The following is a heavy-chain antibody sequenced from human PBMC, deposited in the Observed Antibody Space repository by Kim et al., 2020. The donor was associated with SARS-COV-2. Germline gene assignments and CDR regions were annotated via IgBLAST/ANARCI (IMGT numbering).Heavy chain of an antibody. CDR2: ISYDGSNK. CDR1: GFTFSSYA. Sequence: GGSLRLSCAASGFTFSSYAMHWVRQAPGKGLEWVAVISYDGSNKYYADSVKGRFTISRDNSKNTLYLQMNSPRAEDTAVYYCAREAYSSGWYPTETPFD. CDR3: AREAYSSGWYPTETPFD. V-gene: IGHV3-30-3*01. D-gene: IGHD6-19*01. J-gene: IGHJ4*01.